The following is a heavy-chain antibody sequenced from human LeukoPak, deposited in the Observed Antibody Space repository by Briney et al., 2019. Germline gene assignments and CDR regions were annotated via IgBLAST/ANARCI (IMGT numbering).Heavy chain of an antibody. CDR1: GFTFSSSW. D-gene: IGHD3-16*02. V-gene: IGHV3-74*01. CDR2: INSDGSGT. J-gene: IGHJ4*02. Sequence: GGSLRLSCAASGFTFSSSWVHWVRQAPGKGLVWVSRINSDGSGTNYADSVKGRFTISRDNAKNSLYLQMNSLRAEDTAVYYCARSGIQYYDYVWGSYRPYYFDYWGQGTLVTVSS. CDR3: ARSGIQYYDYVWGSYRPYYFDY.